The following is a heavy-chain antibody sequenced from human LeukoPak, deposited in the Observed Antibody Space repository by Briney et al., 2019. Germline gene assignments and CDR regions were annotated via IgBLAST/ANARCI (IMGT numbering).Heavy chain of an antibody. D-gene: IGHD2-2*01. CDR2: IYYSGST. Sequence: SETLSLTCTVSGGSISSGGYYWSWIRQHPGKGLEWIGYIYYSGSTYYNPSLKSRVTISVDTSKNQFSLKLGSVTAAGTAVYYCARGIGYCSSTSCYRFDPWGQGTLVTVSS. CDR1: GGSISSGGYY. V-gene: IGHV4-31*03. CDR3: ARGIGYCSSTSCYRFDP. J-gene: IGHJ5*02.